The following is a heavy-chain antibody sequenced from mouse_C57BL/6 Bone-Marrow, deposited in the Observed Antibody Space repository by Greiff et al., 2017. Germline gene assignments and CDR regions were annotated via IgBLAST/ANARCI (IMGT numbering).Heavy chain of an antibody. V-gene: IGHV2-9-1*01. CDR3: ARRDYGSSNAMDY. Sequence: VMLVESGPGLVAPSQSLSITCTVSGFSLTSYAISWVRQPPGKGLAWLGVIWTGGGTNYNSALKSRLSISKDSSKSQVFLKMNSLQTDDTARYYCARRDYGSSNAMDYWGQGTSVTVSS. CDR1: GFSLTSYA. J-gene: IGHJ4*01. D-gene: IGHD1-1*01. CDR2: IWTGGGT.